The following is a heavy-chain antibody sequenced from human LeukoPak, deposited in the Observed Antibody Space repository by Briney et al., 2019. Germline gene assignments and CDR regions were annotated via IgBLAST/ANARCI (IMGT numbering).Heavy chain of an antibody. D-gene: IGHD5-18*01. CDR3: AAGKGPRYSYVGYFDL. J-gene: IGHJ2*01. Sequence: SVKVSCKASGFTFTSSAMQWVRQARGRRLEWIGWIVVGSGNTNYAQKFQERVTITRDMSTSTAYMELSSLRSEDTAVYYCAAGKGPRYSYVGYFDLWGRGTLVTVSS. CDR1: GFTFTSSA. V-gene: IGHV1-58*02. CDR2: IVVGSGNT.